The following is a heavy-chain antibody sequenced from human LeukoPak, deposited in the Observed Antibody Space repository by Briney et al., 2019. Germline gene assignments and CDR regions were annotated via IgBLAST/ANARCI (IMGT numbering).Heavy chain of an antibody. V-gene: IGHV4-34*01. CDR1: GGSFIPYY. D-gene: IGHD2-21*02. CDR3: ARGGFYCGGDCYVDY. CDR2: INHSGST. Sequence: SETLSLTCAVYGGSFIPYYWSWIRQPPGKGLEWIGEINHSGSTNYNPSLKSRVTISVDTSKNQFSLKLSSVTAADTAVYYCARGGFYCGGDCYVDYWGQGTLVAVSS. J-gene: IGHJ4*02.